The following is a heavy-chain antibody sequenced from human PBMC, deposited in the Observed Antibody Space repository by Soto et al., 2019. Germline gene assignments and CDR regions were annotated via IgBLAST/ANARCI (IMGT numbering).Heavy chain of an antibody. CDR2: IYYSGTT. CDR3: ARGYDDSSNYPLDDDYGMDV. D-gene: IGHD3-22*01. Sequence: SETLSLTCTVTGGSISSGLYYWSWIRQHPGKGLEWIGYIYYSGTTYYNPSLKSRVIISVDTSRNQFSLKLSSVTAADTAVYYCARGYDDSSNYPLDDDYGMDVWGQGTTVTVSS. CDR1: GGSISSGLYY. V-gene: IGHV4-31*03. J-gene: IGHJ6*02.